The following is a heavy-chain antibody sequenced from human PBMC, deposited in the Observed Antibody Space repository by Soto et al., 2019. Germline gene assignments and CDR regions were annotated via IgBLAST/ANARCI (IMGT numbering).Heavy chain of an antibody. Sequence: GESLKISCKGSGYSFTSYWIGWVRQMPGKGLEWMGIIYPGDSDTRYSPSFQGQVTISADKAISTAYLQWSSLKASNTAMYYCASKYCSSTSCYDVHDVNAFDIWGQGTMVTVSS. V-gene: IGHV5-51*01. D-gene: IGHD2-2*01. CDR2: IYPGDSDT. CDR1: GYSFTSYW. CDR3: ASKYCSSTSCYDVHDVNAFDI. J-gene: IGHJ3*02.